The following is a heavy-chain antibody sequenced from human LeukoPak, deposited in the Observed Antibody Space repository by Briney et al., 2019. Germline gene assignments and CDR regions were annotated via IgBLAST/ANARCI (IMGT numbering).Heavy chain of an antibody. CDR2: IQHDGSNK. V-gene: IGHV3-30*02. Sequence: PGGSLRLSCAASGFTFSAYGMHWVRQAPGKGLEWVAFIQHDGSNKYYADSVKGRFTISRDNSKNTLYLQMNSLRAEDTAVYYCARGGSYLSAFDIWGQGTMVTVSS. D-gene: IGHD1-26*01. CDR3: ARGGSYLSAFDI. J-gene: IGHJ3*02. CDR1: GFTFSAYG.